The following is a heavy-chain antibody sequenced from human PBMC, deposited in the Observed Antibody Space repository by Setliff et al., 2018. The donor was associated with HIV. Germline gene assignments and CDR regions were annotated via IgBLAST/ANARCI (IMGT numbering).Heavy chain of an antibody. Sequence: PGESLKISCKGSGYSFTNYWIGWVRQMPGKGLEWMGIIKPGDSETRYNPPFQGQVTISADKSITTAYLQWSSLKASDTALYYCAGSILTGYYTFGADYWGQGTLVTVSS. J-gene: IGHJ4*02. CDR2: IKPGDSET. D-gene: IGHD3-9*01. CDR3: AGSILTGYYTFGADY. CDR1: GYSFTNYW. V-gene: IGHV5-51*01.